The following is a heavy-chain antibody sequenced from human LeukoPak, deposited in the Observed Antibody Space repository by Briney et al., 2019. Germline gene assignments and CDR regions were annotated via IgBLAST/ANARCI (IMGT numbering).Heavy chain of an antibody. J-gene: IGHJ4*02. CDR1: GYTFTSYG. Sequence: GASVKVSCKASGYTFTSYGISWVRQAPGQGLEWMGWISAYNGNTNYAQKLQGRVTMTTDTSTSTAYMELRSLRSDDTAVYYCAKGLIAAAGTVSPATYDYWGQGTLVTVSS. CDR2: ISAYNGNT. V-gene: IGHV1-18*01. CDR3: AKGLIAAAGTVSPATYDY. D-gene: IGHD6-13*01.